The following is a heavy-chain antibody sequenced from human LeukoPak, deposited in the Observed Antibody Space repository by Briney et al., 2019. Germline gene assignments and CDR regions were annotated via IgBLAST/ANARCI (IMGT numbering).Heavy chain of an antibody. CDR3: ARGTRNSRGAFDI. V-gene: IGHV4-59*01. J-gene: IGHJ3*02. D-gene: IGHD1/OR15-1a*01. CDR2: IYYSGST. CDR1: GGSISSYY. Sequence: SETLSLTCTVSGGSISSYYWSWIRQPPGKGLEWIGYIYYSGSTNYNPSLKSRVTISVDTSKNQFSLKLNSVTAADTAVYYCARGTRNSRGAFDIWGQGTMVTVSS.